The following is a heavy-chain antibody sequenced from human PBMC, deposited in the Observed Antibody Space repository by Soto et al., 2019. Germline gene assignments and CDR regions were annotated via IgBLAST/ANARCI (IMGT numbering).Heavy chain of an antibody. Sequence: QTGGSLRLSCAASGFTFSSYAMSWVRQAPGKGLEWVSAISGSGGSTYYADSVKGRFTISRDNSKNTLYLQMNSLRAEDTAVYYCAKDKQSVNQPFDYWGQGTLVTVSS. CDR3: AKDKQSVNQPFDY. D-gene: IGHD2-2*01. CDR1: GFTFSSYA. V-gene: IGHV3-23*01. CDR2: ISGSGGST. J-gene: IGHJ4*02.